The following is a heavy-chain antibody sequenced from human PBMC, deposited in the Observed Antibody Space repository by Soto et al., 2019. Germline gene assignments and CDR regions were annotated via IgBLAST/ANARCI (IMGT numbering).Heavy chain of an antibody. CDR1: GYSFISYW. CDR3: ARIIGYCRNNDCSWTFDI. D-gene: IGHD2-15*01. J-gene: IGHJ3*02. CDR2: FYPGDSTS. V-gene: IGHV5-51*01. Sequence: GESLKISCKTSGYSFISYWVAWVRQLPGKGLEWMGTFYPGDSTSTYSPSFQGQVAISVDKSISTAYLQLSSLKASDTAMYYCARIIGYCRNNDCSWTFDIWGQGTMVTVSS.